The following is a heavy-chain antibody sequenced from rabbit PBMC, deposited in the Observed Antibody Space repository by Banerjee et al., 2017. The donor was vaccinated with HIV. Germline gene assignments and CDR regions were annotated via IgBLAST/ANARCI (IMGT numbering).Heavy chain of an antibody. D-gene: IGHD3-3*01. V-gene: IGHV1S45*01. Sequence: QEQLVESGGGLVQPGGSLTLTCTASGFSFSSSYWICWVRQAPGKGLEWIGCIVTGSSGSTYYASWAKGRFTISKTSSTTVTLQMTSLTAADTATYFCARGPYYFNLWGQGTLVTVS. J-gene: IGHJ4*01. CDR1: GFSFSSSYW. CDR3: ARGPYYFNL. CDR2: IVTGSSGST.